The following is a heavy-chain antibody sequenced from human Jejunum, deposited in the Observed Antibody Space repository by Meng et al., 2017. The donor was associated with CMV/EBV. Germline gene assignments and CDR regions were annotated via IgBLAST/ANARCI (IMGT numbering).Heavy chain of an antibody. V-gene: IGHV3-23*01. J-gene: IGHJ4*02. Sequence: SGFTFRSSAMSWVRQAPGKGLEWVSAITGTAGSTFYADSVKGRFTISRDNSKNTLYLQMNSLRAEDTAVYYCAKDRSFTVRGYFDYWGQGTLVTVSS. CDR1: GFTFRSSA. D-gene: IGHD4-11*01. CDR3: AKDRSFTVRGYFDY. CDR2: ITGTAGST.